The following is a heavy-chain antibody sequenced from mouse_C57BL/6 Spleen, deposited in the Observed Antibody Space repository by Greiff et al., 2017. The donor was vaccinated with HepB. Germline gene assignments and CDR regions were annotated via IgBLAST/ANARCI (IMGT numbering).Heavy chain of an antibody. Sequence: QVQLQQSGAELVRPGASVKLSCKASGYTFTDYYINWVKQRPGQGLEWIARIYPGSGNTYYNEKFKGKATLTAEKSSSTAYMQLSSLTSEDSAVYFCARARDYDEGAWFAYWGQGTLVTVSA. D-gene: IGHD2-4*01. CDR2: IYPGSGNT. J-gene: IGHJ3*01. CDR1: GYTFTDYY. V-gene: IGHV1-76*01. CDR3: ARARDYDEGAWFAY.